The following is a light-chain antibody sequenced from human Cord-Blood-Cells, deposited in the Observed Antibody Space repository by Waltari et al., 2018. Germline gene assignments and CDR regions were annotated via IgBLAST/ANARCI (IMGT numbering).Light chain of an antibody. V-gene: IGKV3-20*01. CDR1: QSVSSSY. CDR2: GAS. J-gene: IGKJ2*01. Sequence: EIVLTPSPVPLSLSPRDRATLSCRASQSVSSSYLAWYQQKPGQAPRLLIYGASRRATGIPDRFSGSGSGTDFTLTISRLEPEDFAVYYCQQYGSSPLYTFGQGTKLEIK. CDR3: QQYGSSPLYT.